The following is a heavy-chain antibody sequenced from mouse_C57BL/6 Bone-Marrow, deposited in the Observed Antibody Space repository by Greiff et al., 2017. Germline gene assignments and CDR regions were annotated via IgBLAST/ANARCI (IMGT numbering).Heavy chain of an antibody. Sequence: VQLQQSGAELVRPGASVKLSCTASGFNIKDDYMHWVKQRPEQGLEWIGWIDPADGDTEYDSKFQGKATITADTSSNTAYLQLSSLTSEDTAVYYCTVITTVVATDYAMDYWGQGTSVTVSS. CDR3: TVITTVVATDYAMDY. CDR2: IDPADGDT. J-gene: IGHJ4*01. CDR1: GFNIKDDY. D-gene: IGHD1-1*01. V-gene: IGHV14-4*01.